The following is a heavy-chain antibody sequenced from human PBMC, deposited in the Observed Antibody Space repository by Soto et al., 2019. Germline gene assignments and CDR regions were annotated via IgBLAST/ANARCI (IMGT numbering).Heavy chain of an antibody. D-gene: IGHD3-22*01. CDR2: IRSDGGSA. J-gene: IGHJ4*02. CDR1: GFTFSSYA. V-gene: IGHV3-64D*06. CDR3: VRNYYDSSGDYGLSDY. Sequence: GGSLRLSCSASGFTFSSYAMHWVRQAPGKGLEYVSAIRSDGGSAYYADSVKGRFTISRDNSKNTLYLQMSSLRAEDTAVYYCVRNYYDSSGDYGLSDYCGQGTLVTVSA.